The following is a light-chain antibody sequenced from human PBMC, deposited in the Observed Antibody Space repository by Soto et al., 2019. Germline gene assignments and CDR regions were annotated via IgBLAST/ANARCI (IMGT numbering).Light chain of an antibody. CDR2: DVS. Sequence: QSVLTQPASVSGSPGQSITISCTGTSSDVGGYNYVSWYQQHPGKAPKLMIYDVSNRPSGVANRFSGSKSGNTASLTISGLQAEDEAEYDCSSYTSASTLYVVFGGGTKLTVL. CDR3: SSYTSASTLYVV. J-gene: IGLJ2*01. V-gene: IGLV2-14*01. CDR1: SSDVGGYNY.